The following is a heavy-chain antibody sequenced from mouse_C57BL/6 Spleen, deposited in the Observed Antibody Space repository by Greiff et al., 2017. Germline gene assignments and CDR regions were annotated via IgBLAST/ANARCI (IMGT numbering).Heavy chain of an antibody. J-gene: IGHJ4*01. CDR3: ARSEGYEYGGYAIDY. CDR1: GYTFTDHT. Sequence: QVQLQQSDAELVKPGASVKISCKVSGYTFTDHTIHWMKQTPEQGLEWIGYIYPRDGSTKYNEKFKGKAKLTADKSSSTAYMKLNSLTSEDSAVYFCARSEGYEYGGYAIDYWGKGTSVTVSS. D-gene: IGHD2-4*01. CDR2: IYPRDGST. V-gene: IGHV1-78*01.